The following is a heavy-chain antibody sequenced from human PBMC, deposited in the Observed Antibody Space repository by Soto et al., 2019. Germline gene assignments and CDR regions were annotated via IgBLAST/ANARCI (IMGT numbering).Heavy chain of an antibody. D-gene: IGHD2-2*01. Sequence: SETLSLTCTVSGGSISSDSHMWGWIRQPPGKGLEWIGSIYYSGTTYYHPSLKSQVTISVDTSKNQFSLKLTSVTAADTAVYYCARHSDRGPAIYGFDYWGQGTLVTVSS. J-gene: IGHJ4*02. CDR3: ARHSDRGPAIYGFDY. CDR2: IYYSGTT. V-gene: IGHV4-39*01. CDR1: GGSISSDSHM.